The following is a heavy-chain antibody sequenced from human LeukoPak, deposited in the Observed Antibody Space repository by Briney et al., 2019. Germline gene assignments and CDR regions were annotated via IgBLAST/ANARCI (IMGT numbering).Heavy chain of an antibody. CDR3: ARSLEDAFDI. J-gene: IGHJ3*02. CDR2: INHSGST. Sequence: SETLSLTCVVYGGSFSGYYWSWIRQPPGKGLEWIGEINHSGSTNYNPSLMSRVTISVDTSKNQFSLKLSSVTAADTAVYYCARSLEDAFDIWGQGTMVTVSS. D-gene: IGHD5-24*01. V-gene: IGHV4-34*01. CDR1: GGSFSGYY.